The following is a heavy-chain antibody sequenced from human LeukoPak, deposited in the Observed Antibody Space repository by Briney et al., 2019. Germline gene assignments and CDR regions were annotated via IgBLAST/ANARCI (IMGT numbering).Heavy chain of an antibody. D-gene: IGHD3-9*01. CDR1: GYTFTSYD. J-gene: IGHJ6*03. CDR2: MNPNSGNT. V-gene: IGHV1-8*01. CDR3: ARVRAEYDILTGYYAYYMDV. Sequence: GASVKVSCKASGYTFTSYDINWVRQATGQGLEWMGWMNPNSGNTGYAQKFQGRVTMTRNTSISTAYMELSSLRSEDTAVYYCARVRAEYDILTGYYAYYMDVWGKGTTVTVSS.